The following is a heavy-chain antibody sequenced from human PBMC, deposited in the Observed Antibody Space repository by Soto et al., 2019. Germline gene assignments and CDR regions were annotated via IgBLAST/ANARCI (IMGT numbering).Heavy chain of an antibody. CDR3: ARGGYCRGGSCYYFDY. CDR1: GFTFSSYG. V-gene: IGHV3-33*01. J-gene: IGHJ4*02. D-gene: IGHD2-15*01. Sequence: GGSLRLSCAASGFTFSSYGMHWVRQAPGKGLEWVAVIWYDGSNKYYADSVKGRFTSTRDNSKNTLYLQMNSLRAEDTAVYYCARGGYCRGGSCYYFDYWGQGTLVTVAS. CDR2: IWYDGSNK.